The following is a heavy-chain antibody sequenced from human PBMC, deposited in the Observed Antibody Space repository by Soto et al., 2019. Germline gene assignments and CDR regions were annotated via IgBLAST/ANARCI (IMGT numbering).Heavy chain of an antibody. D-gene: IGHD6-6*01. CDR3: AGGIAARPLGY. Sequence: PSETLSLTCAVSGGSISSGGFSWSWIRQPPGKGLESIGYIYHSGSTYYNPSLKSRVTISVDRSKNQFPLKLSSVTAADTAVYYCAGGIAARPLGYWGQGTLVTVSS. J-gene: IGHJ4*02. CDR1: GGSISSGGFS. CDR2: IYHSGST. V-gene: IGHV4-30-2*01.